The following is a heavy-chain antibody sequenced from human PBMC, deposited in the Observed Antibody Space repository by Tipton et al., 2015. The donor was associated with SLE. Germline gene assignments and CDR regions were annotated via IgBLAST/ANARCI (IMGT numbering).Heavy chain of an antibody. Sequence: TLSLTCTVSGGSISSYYWSWIRQPPGKGLEWIGYIYYSGSTNYNLSLKSRVTISVDTSKNQFSLKLSSVTAADTAVYYCASGRAVAGGDSFDYWGQRTLVTVSS. V-gene: IGHV4-59*01. CDR1: GGSISSYY. CDR3: ASGRAVAGGDSFDY. J-gene: IGHJ4*02. D-gene: IGHD6-19*01. CDR2: IYYSGST.